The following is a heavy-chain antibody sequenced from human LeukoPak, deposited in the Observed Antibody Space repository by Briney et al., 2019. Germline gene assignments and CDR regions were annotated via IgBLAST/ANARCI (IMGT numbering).Heavy chain of an antibody. J-gene: IGHJ3*02. CDR2: VDHTGST. CDR3: ARAPYVYYDILTGYIPDAFDI. D-gene: IGHD3-9*01. V-gene: IGHV4-59*01. Sequence: TSETLSLTCSVSDDSITMYYWTWIRQPPGKGLEWIGYVDHTGSTNFNPSLNGRVSISRDTTKNLFSLRLRSVTAADTAVYYCARAPYVYYDILTGYIPDAFDIWGQGTMVTVSS. CDR1: DDSITMYY.